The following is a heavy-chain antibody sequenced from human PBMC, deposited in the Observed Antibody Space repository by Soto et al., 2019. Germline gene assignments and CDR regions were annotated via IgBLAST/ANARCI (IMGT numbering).Heavy chain of an antibody. CDR3: ARESYYGSGATVVGY. J-gene: IGHJ4*02. CDR2: IYYSGTT. D-gene: IGHD3-10*01. CDR1: GGSISNFC. V-gene: IGHV4-59*01. Sequence: TLVLQSITYTVSGGSISNFCWSWIRQPPGKGLEWIGYIYYSGTTSYNPSLNSRVTISVDTSKNQFSLKLNSVTAADTAVYYCARESYYGSGATVVGYWGLGTLVTVSS.